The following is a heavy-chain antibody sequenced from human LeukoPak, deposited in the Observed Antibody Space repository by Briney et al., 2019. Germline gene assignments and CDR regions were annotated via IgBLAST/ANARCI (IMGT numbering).Heavy chain of an antibody. CDR1: GFTFSSYA. V-gene: IGHV3-23*01. J-gene: IGHJ6*02. D-gene: IGHD6-19*01. CDR2: ISGSGGST. Sequence: GGSLRLSCAASGFTFSSYAMSWVRQAPGKGLEWVSAISGSGGSTYYADSVKGRFTISRDNSKNTLYLQMNSLRAEDTAVYYCAKDKSSGWYYYYGMDVWGQGTTVTVSS. CDR3: AKDKSSGWYYYYGMDV.